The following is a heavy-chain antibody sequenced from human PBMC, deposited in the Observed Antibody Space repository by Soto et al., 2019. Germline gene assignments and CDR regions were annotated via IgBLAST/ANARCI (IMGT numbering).Heavy chain of an antibody. CDR2: IIPILGIA. CDR1: GGTFSSYT. CDR3: ARAAPVAAAGFDY. J-gene: IGHJ4*02. D-gene: IGHD3-10*01. V-gene: IGHV1-69*02. Sequence: QVQLVQSGAEVKKPGSSVKVSCKASGGTFSSYTISWVRQAPGQGLEWMGRIIPILGIANYAQKFQGRVTITADKSQRTAYMELSSLRSEDTALYYCARAAPVAAAGFDYWGQGTLVTVSS.